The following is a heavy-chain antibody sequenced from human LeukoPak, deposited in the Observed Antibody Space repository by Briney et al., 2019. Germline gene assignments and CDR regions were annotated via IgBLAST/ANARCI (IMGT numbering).Heavy chain of an antibody. CDR1: GFTFSSYA. CDR3: AKATGYLL. J-gene: IGHJ4*02. V-gene: IGHV3-23*01. CDR2: ISNSDGST. Sequence: PGGSLRLSCAASGFTFSSYAMSWVRQAPGKGLEWVSTISNSDGSTYYADSVKGRFTISRDNSENTLYLQMNSLRAEDTAVYYRAKATGYLLWGQGTLVTVSS. D-gene: IGHD1-14*01.